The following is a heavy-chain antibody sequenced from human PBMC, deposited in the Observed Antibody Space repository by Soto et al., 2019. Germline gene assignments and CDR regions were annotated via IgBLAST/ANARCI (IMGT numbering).Heavy chain of an antibody. J-gene: IGHJ4*02. CDR1: GGSISSGGYY. CDR2: IYYSGST. CDR3: ARSYSNYVDY. V-gene: IGHV4-31*03. D-gene: IGHD4-4*01. Sequence: SETLSLTCTVSGGSISSGGYYWSWIRQHPGKGLEWIGYIYYSGSTYYNPSLKSRVNISVDTSKNQFSLKLSSVTAADTAVYYCARSYSNYVDYWRQGTLVTVSS.